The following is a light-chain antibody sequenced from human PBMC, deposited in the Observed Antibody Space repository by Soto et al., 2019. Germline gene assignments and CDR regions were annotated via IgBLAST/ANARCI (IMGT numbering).Light chain of an antibody. Sequence: EIVLTHSPATLSLSPGARGALSFRASQSVSSNLAWYQQKPGQAPRLLIYGASARATGIPSRFSGSGSGTEFTLTISSLQSEDFAVYYCQQYNSWPRTFGQGTKVDI. J-gene: IGKJ1*01. CDR3: QQYNSWPRT. CDR2: GAS. CDR1: QSVSSN. V-gene: IGKV3-15*01.